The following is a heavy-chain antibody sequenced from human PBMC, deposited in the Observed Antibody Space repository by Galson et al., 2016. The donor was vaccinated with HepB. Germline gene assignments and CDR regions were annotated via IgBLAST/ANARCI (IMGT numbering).Heavy chain of an antibody. D-gene: IGHD5-18*01. CDR2: ITRDGRST. V-gene: IGHV3-74*01. CDR1: GISISTHS. Sequence: SLRLSCAGSGISISTHSMHWVRHALGKGLLCVSRITRDGRSTTYADSVQGRFTISRDTAKNTLYLQMDSLRAEDTGVYYCARGGYNNGYDYWGQGTLVTVSS. J-gene: IGHJ4*02. CDR3: ARGGYNNGYDY.